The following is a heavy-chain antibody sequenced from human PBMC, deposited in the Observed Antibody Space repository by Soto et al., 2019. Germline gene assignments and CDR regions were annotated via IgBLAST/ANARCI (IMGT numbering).Heavy chain of an antibody. V-gene: IGHV4-30-2*01. CDR3: ASFNWNAY. CDR2: IYHSGST. Sequence: TLSLTCAVSGGSMSSGGYSWSWIWQPPGKGLEWIGYIYHSGSTYYNPSLKSRVTISVDRSKNQFSLRLSSVTAADTAVYYCASFNWNAYWGQGTLVTVSS. J-gene: IGHJ4*02. CDR1: GGSMSSGGYS. D-gene: IGHD1-20*01.